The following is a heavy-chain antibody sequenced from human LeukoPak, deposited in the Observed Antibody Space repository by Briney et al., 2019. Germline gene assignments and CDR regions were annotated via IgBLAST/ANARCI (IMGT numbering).Heavy chain of an antibody. CDR2: INHSGST. D-gene: IGHD6-19*01. CDR3: ARQWLVSPLFDY. J-gene: IGHJ4*02. CDR1: GASISSYY. Sequence: PSETLSLTCTVSGASISSYYWSWIRQPAGKGLEWIGEINHSGSTNYNPSLKSRVTISVDTSKNQLSLKLSSMTAADTAVYYCARQWLVSPLFDYWGQGTLVTVSS. V-gene: IGHV4-34*01.